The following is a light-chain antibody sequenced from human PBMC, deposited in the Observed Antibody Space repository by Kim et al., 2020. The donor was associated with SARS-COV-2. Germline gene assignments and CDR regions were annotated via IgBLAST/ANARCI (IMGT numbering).Light chain of an antibody. CDR2: QDS. CDR3: QAWDSSTAVV. CDR1: KLGNKY. Sequence: SYELTQPPSVSVSPGQTASITCSGDKLGNKYTSWYQQKPDQSPVLVMYQDSKRPSGIPERFSGSNSGNTATLTISGTQAIDEADYYCQAWDSSTAVVFGGGTQLTVL. V-gene: IGLV3-1*01. J-gene: IGLJ2*01.